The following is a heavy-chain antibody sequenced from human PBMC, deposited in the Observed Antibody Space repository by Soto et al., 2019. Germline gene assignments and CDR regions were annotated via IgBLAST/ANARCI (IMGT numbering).Heavy chain of an antibody. CDR2: IIPVIGAP. Sequence: QVQLVQSGPEVKKPGSSVRVSCKASGGSFRTNTISWVRQAPGHGLEWMGGIIPVIGAPNYAQKFQGGDTMTADESTTPAYMELGSLTSEDTAVVYCASSRSGSYSYVCDYWGQGTMVTVS. CDR1: GGSFRTNT. CDR3: ASSRSGSYSYVCDY. D-gene: IGHD3-10*01. J-gene: IGHJ4*02. V-gene: IGHV1-69*01.